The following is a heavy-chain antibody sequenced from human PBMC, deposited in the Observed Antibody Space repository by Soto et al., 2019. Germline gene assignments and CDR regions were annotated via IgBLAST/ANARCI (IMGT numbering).Heavy chain of an antibody. D-gene: IGHD6-19*01. CDR1: GGTFSSYA. CDR2: IIPIFGTA. CDR3: ARDSLAVAGRSYFDY. V-gene: IGHV1-69*13. J-gene: IGHJ4*02. Sequence: SVKVSCRASGGTFSSYAISWVRQAPGQGLEWMGGIIPIFGTANYAQKFQGRVTITADESTSTAYMELSSLRSEDTAVYYCARDSLAVAGRSYFDYWGQGTLVTVSS.